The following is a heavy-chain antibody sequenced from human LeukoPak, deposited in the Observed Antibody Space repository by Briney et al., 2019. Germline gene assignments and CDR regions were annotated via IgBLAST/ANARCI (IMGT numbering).Heavy chain of an antibody. V-gene: IGHV3-23*01. CDR3: ATLDVRLGEDY. D-gene: IGHD3-10*01. J-gene: IGHJ4*02. CDR2: ISGSGGST. Sequence: GGSLRLSCAASGFTFSSYAMSWVRQAPGKGLEWVSAISGSGGSTYYADSVKGRFTISRDNSKNTLYLQTNSLRAEDTAVYYCATLDVRLGEDYWGQGTLVTVSS. CDR1: GFTFSSYA.